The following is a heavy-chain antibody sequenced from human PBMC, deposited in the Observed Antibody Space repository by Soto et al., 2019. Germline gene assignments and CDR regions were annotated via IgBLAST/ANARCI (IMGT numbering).Heavy chain of an antibody. CDR2: IYSSGST. J-gene: IGHJ4*02. CDR3: ARRADYYCYFEN. V-gene: IGHV4-4*08. D-gene: IGHD3-10*01. Sequence: QVQLQESGPGLVKPSETLSLTCSVAGGSINRSFWSWLRQSPGKGLEWIGYIYSSGSTSYNPSLKSRATMSVDASNNQFYLNLRSVTAADTAVYYCARRADYYCYFENWGQGTLVTVSA. CDR1: GGSINRSF.